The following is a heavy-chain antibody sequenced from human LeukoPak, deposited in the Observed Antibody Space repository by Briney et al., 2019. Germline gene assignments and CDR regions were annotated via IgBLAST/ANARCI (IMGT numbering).Heavy chain of an antibody. Sequence: SGTLSLTCTVSGGSISSSSYYWGWIRQPPGKGLEWIGSIYYSGSTYYNPSLKSRVTISVDTSKNQFSLKLSSVTAADTAVYYCARNYGSGTSRFDPWGQGTLVTVSS. CDR2: IYYSGST. CDR3: ARNYGSGTSRFDP. J-gene: IGHJ5*02. CDR1: GGSISSSSYY. V-gene: IGHV4-39*01. D-gene: IGHD3-10*01.